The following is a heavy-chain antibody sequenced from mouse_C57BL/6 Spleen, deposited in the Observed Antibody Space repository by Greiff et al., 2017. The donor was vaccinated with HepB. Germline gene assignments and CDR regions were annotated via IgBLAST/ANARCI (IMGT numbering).Heavy chain of an antibody. J-gene: IGHJ4*01. CDR3: AIYYGGYAMDY. Sequence: VHVKQSGPVLVKPGASVKMSCKASGYTFTDYYMNWVKQSHGKSLEWIGVINPYNGGTSYNQKFKGKATLTVDKSSSTAYMELNSLTSEDSAVYYCAIYYGGYAMDYWGQGTSVTVSS. V-gene: IGHV1-19*01. CDR1: GYTFTDYY. D-gene: IGHD1-1*01. CDR2: INPYNGGT.